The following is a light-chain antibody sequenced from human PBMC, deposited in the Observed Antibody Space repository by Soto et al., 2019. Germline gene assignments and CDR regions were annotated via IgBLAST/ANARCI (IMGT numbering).Light chain of an antibody. V-gene: IGLV2-14*01. J-gene: IGLJ1*01. CDR1: SSDVGGYNY. CDR3: RSYTTSSVYV. Sequence: QSALTQPASVSGSPGQSSTISCTGTSSDVGGYNYVSWYQQHPGKAPKLKIYDVSHRPSGVSSRFSGSKSGNTASLTISGLQAEDEADYYCRSYTTSSVYVFGTGTKLTVL. CDR2: DVS.